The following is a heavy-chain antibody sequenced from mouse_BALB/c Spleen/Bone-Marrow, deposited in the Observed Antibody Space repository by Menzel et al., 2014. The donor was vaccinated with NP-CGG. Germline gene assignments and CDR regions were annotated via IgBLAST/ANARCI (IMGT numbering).Heavy chain of an antibody. V-gene: IGHV4-1*02. Sequence: EVQGVESGGGLVQPGGSLKLSCAASGFDFSRYWMSWVRQAPGKGLEWIGEINPDSSTINYTPSLKDKFIISRDNAKNTLYLQMSKVRSKDTALYYCARRGLRREAYYAMDYWGQGTSVTVSS. D-gene: IGHD2-4*01. CDR3: ARRGLRREAYYAMDY. J-gene: IGHJ4*01. CDR1: GFDFSRYW. CDR2: INPDSSTI.